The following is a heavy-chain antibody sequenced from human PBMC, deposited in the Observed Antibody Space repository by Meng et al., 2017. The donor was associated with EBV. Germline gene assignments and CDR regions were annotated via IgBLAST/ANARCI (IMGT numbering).Heavy chain of an antibody. CDR1: GYTFRNYA. CDR3: ARGVEENGSHYPFDS. D-gene: IGHD1-1*01. Sequence: QVQRVQSGFEWKQPGASVKVSCKASGYTFRNYAINWMRQVPGQGLEWMGWINTYSGKATFAQGFTGRFVFSLDTPVTTAHLQISGLKTEDSAVYYCARGVEENGSHYPFDSWGQGTLVTVSS. J-gene: IGHJ4*02. V-gene: IGHV7-4-1*02. CDR2: INTYSGKA.